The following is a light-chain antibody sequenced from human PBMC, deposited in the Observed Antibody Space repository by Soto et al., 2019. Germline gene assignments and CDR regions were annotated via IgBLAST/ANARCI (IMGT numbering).Light chain of an antibody. CDR3: QQYYSTPYT. CDR2: GAS. Sequence: DIVMTQSPDSLAVSLGERATINCKSSQSVLYSSNNKNYLAWYQQKPGQPPKLLIYGASTLQSGVPDRFSGSGSATDFTLTISSLKAEDVAAYYCQQYYSTPYTFGQGTKLEIK. CDR1: QSVLYSSNNKNY. V-gene: IGKV4-1*01. J-gene: IGKJ2*01.